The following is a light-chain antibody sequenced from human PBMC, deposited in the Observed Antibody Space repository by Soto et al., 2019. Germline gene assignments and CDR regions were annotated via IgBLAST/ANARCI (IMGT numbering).Light chain of an antibody. Sequence: QSALTQPASVSGSPGRSITISCTGTSSDIGTYNYLPWYQQHPGKAPKLIIYEVTNRPSGVSSRFSGSKSGNTASLTISGLQAEDEADYYCSSYTSSHTYVFGSGTKVTVL. CDR1: SSDIGTYNY. V-gene: IGLV2-14*01. CDR2: EVT. J-gene: IGLJ1*01. CDR3: SSYTSSHTYV.